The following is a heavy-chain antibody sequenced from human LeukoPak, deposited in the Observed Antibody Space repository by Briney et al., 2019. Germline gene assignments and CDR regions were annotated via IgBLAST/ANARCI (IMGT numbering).Heavy chain of an antibody. CDR2: IRAGSEYT. V-gene: IGHV3-23*01. Sequence: GGSLRLSCRASGFAFSIYSMNWVRQAPGGGLEWVSVIRAGSEYTYYADSVKGRFTISRDNSKNTLYLQMNSLRAEDTAVYYCAKVSGYDGYWGQGTLVTVSS. D-gene: IGHD5-12*01. J-gene: IGHJ4*02. CDR1: GFAFSIYS. CDR3: AKVSGYDGY.